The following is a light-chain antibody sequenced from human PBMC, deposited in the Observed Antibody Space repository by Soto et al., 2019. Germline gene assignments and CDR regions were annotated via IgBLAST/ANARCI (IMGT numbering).Light chain of an antibody. CDR1: QSISNW. CDR3: QQYDSYPLT. J-gene: IGKJ4*01. Sequence: DIQMTQSPSTLSAFVGDRGTITCRASQSISNWLAWYQEKPGKAPNVLIFDVAKLQSGVPSRFSGSGSGTEFTLTISSLQPDDFATYYCQQYDSYPLTFGGGTKVEMK. V-gene: IGKV1-5*01. CDR2: DVA.